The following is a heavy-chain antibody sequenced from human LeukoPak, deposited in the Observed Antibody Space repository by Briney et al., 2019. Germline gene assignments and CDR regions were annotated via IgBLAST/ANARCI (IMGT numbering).Heavy chain of an antibody. D-gene: IGHD6-6*01. CDR3: AREYSSSSGKALDY. Sequence: PGGSLRLSCAASGLTFSTYSMNWVRQAPGKGLEWVSYISSSSSTIYYADSVKGRFTISRDNAKNSLHLQMNTLTDEDTAAYYCAREYSSSSGKALDYWGQGTLVTVSS. CDR1: GLTFSTYS. CDR2: ISSSSSTI. V-gene: IGHV3-48*02. J-gene: IGHJ4*02.